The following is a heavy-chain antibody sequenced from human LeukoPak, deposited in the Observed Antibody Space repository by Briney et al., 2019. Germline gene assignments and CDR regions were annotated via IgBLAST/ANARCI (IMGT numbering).Heavy chain of an antibody. J-gene: IGHJ4*02. D-gene: IGHD3-3*01. CDR1: GFTFSSYG. CDR2: IWYDGSNK. V-gene: IGHV3-33*06. CDR3: AKDGHYDFWSGYYGDYFDY. Sequence: GRSLRLSCAASGFTFSSYGMHWVRQAPGKGLEWVAVIWYDGSNKYYADPVKGRFTISRDNSKNTLYLQMNSLRAEDTAVYYCAKDGHYDFWSGYYGDYFDYWGQGTLVTVSS.